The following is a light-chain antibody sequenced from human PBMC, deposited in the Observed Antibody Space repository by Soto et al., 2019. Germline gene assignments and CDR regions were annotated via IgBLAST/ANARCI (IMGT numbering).Light chain of an antibody. V-gene: IGKV2-30*01. Sequence: DVVLTQSPLSLSVSLRQPASISCRSSQSLLYGDGNTYLNWFHQRPGQSPRRLIYQVSNRDPGVPDGFSASASGTDFTLKISRVEAEDVGVYYCMQGTHWPPFTFGQGTKLEIK. CDR3: MQGTHWPPFT. J-gene: IGKJ2*01. CDR2: QVS. CDR1: QSLLYGDGNTY.